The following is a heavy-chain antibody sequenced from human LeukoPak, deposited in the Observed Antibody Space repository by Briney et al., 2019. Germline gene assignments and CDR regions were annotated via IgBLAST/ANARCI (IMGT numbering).Heavy chain of an antibody. Sequence: PSETLSLTCTVSGGSISSYYWSWIRQPPGKGLEWIGYIYYSGSTNYNPSLKSRVTISVDTSKNQFSLRLSSVTAADTAVNYCARHGGSGSYYDWFDPWGQGTLVTVSS. J-gene: IGHJ5*02. V-gene: IGHV4-59*08. CDR2: IYYSGST. CDR1: GGSISSYY. D-gene: IGHD1-26*01. CDR3: ARHGGSGSYYDWFDP.